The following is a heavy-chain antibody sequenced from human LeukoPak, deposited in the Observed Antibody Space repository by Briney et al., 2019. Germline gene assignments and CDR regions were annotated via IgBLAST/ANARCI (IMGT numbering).Heavy chain of an antibody. CDR1: GFTFSSYA. CDR2: IRRKAHDDTP. V-gene: IGHV3-49*04. J-gene: IGHJ5*01. D-gene: IGHD5-12*01. Sequence: GGSLRLSCTAPGFTFSSYAIHWVRQAPGKGLEWVGFIRRKAHDDTPQYAASVQGRFTISRDDSKSAAYLQMNSLKTEDTGVYYCVRAGGYDNWFDSWGQGTLVTVSS. CDR3: VRAGGYDNWFDS.